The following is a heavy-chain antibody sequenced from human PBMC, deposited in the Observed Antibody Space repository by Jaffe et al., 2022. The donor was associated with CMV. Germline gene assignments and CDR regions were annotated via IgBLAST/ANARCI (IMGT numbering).Heavy chain of an antibody. J-gene: IGHJ6*03. Sequence: QVQLQESGPGLVKPSETLSLTCTVSGGSISSYYWSWIRQPPGKGLEWIGYIYYSGSTNYNPSLKSRVTISVDTSKNQFSLKLSSVTAADTAVYYCARGPPSKRGYSYGADGYYYYMDVWGKGTTVTVSS. CDR2: IYYSGST. D-gene: IGHD5-18*01. V-gene: IGHV4-59*01. CDR1: GGSISSYY. CDR3: ARGPPSKRGYSYGADGYYYYMDV.